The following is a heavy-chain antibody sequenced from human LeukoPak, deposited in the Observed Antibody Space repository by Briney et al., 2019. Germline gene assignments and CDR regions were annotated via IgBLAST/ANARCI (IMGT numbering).Heavy chain of an antibody. CDR1: GFTFSSYS. V-gene: IGHV3-21*01. D-gene: IGHD1-1*01. J-gene: IGHJ4*02. CDR2: ISSSSSYI. Sequence: GGSLRLSCAASGFTFSSYSMNWVRQAPGKGLEWVSSISSSSSYIYYADSVKGRFTISRDNAKNSLYLQMNSLRVEDTAVYYRARCTTGRTFGSLREIKRSREIDYWGQGTLVTVSS. CDR3: ARCTTGRTFGSLREIKRSREIDY.